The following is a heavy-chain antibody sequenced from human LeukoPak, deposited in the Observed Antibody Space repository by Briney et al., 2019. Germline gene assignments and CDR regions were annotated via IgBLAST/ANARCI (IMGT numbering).Heavy chain of an antibody. CDR3: ARGANDNNDYHDAFDL. V-gene: IGHV3-11*01. J-gene: IGHJ3*01. Sequence: PGGFLRLSCAASGFTFSDYYMNWIRQAPGKGLEWVSYISSSGANIYYADSVKGRFTISRDQVKNSLSLQMNTLRVEDTAVYYCARGANDNNDYHDAFDLWGPGTMVTVSS. CDR1: GFTFSDYY. CDR2: ISSSGANI. D-gene: IGHD5-12*01.